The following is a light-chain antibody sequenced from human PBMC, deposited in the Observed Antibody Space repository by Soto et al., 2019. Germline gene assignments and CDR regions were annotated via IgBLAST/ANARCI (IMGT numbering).Light chain of an antibody. CDR3: GTWDTTLNVWV. V-gene: IGLV1-51*01. J-gene: IGLJ3*02. CDR2: DNY. Sequence: QSVLTQPPSVSAAPGQTVTIPCSGSSSSVGHESVSWYQSLPGTAPKLLIYDNYKRPSGIPDRFSGSQSGTSATLGITGLQTGDEADYYCGTWDTTLNVWVFGGGTKLTVL. CDR1: SSSVGHES.